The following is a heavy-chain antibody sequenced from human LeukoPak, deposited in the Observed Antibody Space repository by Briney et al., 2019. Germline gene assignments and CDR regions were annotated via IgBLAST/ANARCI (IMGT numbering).Heavy chain of an antibody. CDR2: NSSSSSYI. V-gene: IGHV3-21*01. CDR3: ARGLDEGGSLADAFGI. Sequence: GGSLRLSCAASGFTFSSYSMNWVRQAPGKGLEWVSSNSSSSSYIYYADSVKGRFTISRDNAKNSLYLQMNSLRAEDTAVYYCARGLDEGGSLADAFGIWGQRTMVTVSS. J-gene: IGHJ3*02. D-gene: IGHD6-13*01. CDR1: GFTFSSYS.